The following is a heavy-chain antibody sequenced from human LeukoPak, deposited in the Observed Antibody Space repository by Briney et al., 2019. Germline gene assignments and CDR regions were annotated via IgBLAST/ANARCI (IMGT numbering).Heavy chain of an antibody. D-gene: IGHD6-13*01. CDR1: GGSVTSGSYY. Sequence: SETLSLTCTVSGGSVTSGSYYWSWIWQPPGKGLEWIGYISYSGSTNYNPSLKSRVTISVDTSKNQFSLKVSSVTAADTAVYYCAREGYTSSWYLDFWGQGTLVAVSS. J-gene: IGHJ4*02. CDR2: ISYSGST. V-gene: IGHV4-61*01. CDR3: AREGYTSSWYLDF.